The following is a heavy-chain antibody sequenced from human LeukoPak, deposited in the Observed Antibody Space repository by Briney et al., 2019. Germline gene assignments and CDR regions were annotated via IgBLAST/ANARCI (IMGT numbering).Heavy chain of an antibody. CDR1: GSTFSDYY. D-gene: IGHD4-23*01. J-gene: IGHJ3*02. V-gene: IGHV3-11*01. Sequence: GGSLRLSCAASGSTFSDYYMSWIRQAPGKGLEWVSYISSSGSTIYYADSVKGRFTISRGNAKNSLYLQMNSLRAEDTAVYYCARAYGGNSIGHAFDIWGQGTMVTASS. CDR3: ARAYGGNSIGHAFDI. CDR2: ISSSGSTI.